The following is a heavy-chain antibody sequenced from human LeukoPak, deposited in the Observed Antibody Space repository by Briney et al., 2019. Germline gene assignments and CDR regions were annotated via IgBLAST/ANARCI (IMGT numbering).Heavy chain of an antibody. CDR2: IYYRGTT. Sequence: SETLSLKCTVAGGSINGSGYHWGWIRQPPGKGLEWIGTIYYRGTTYYKPSLKSRVTISLDTPKNQFSLSLTSVTAADTAVYYCARGSYFDLWGRGTLVTVSS. J-gene: IGHJ2*01. V-gene: IGHV4-39*07. CDR3: ARGSYFDL. CDR1: GGSINGSGYH.